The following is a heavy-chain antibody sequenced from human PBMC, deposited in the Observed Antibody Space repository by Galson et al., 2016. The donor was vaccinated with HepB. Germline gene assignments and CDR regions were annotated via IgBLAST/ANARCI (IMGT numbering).Heavy chain of an antibody. D-gene: IGHD6-19*01. Sequence: SVKVSCKASGYTFIGYYMHWVRQAPGQGLEWMGWINTYAGGASYAQKFQGRVTLTRDTSISTAYMELSRLRSDDTAVYYCARDRGSGWPGYFDHWGQGTLVTVSS. CDR2: INTYAGGA. V-gene: IGHV1-2*02. CDR1: GYTFIGYY. CDR3: ARDRGSGWPGYFDH. J-gene: IGHJ1*01.